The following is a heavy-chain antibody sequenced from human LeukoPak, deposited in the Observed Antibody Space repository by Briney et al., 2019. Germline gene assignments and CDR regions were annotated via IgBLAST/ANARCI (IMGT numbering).Heavy chain of an antibody. J-gene: IGHJ4*02. CDR1: GFTFHHYS. CDR2: ISWDGGIT. V-gene: IGHV3-43*01. D-gene: IGHD5-12*01. Sequence: GGSLRLSCAASGFTFHHYSMHWVRQPPGKGLEWVSLISWDGGITYYADSVRGRFTISRDNSKNSLSLEMNSLRTEDTALYYCAKDSNTGGYSFGSWGRGTLVTVTS. CDR3: AKDSNTGGYSFGS.